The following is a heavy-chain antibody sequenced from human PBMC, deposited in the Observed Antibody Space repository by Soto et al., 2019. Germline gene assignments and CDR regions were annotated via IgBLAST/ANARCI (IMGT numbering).Heavy chain of an antibody. D-gene: IGHD3-22*01. CDR2: IYHSGST. CDR3: ARAITMIVATFDP. J-gene: IGHJ5*02. V-gene: IGHV4-30-2*02. CDR1: GGSISSGGYS. Sequence: PSETLSLTCAVSGGSISSGGYSWSWIRQPPGKGLEWIGYIYHSGSTYYNPSLKSRVTISVDRSKNQFSLKLSSVTAADTAVYYCARAITMIVATFDPWGQGTLVTVSS.